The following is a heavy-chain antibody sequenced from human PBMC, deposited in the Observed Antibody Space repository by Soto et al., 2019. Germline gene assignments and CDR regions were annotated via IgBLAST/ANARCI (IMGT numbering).Heavy chain of an antibody. V-gene: IGHV3-74*01. CDR1: GFTFSYYW. CDR3: ARGDCGAFDL. CDR2: IHSDGSST. Sequence: EVQLLESGGGLVQPGESLRLSCAASGFTFSYYWMHWVRQAPGMGLVWVSRIHSDGSSTTYADSVKGRFTISRDNARSTLYLQMNGLRAEETAVYYSARGDCGAFDLWGQGTVLTVSS. D-gene: IGHD1-26*01. J-gene: IGHJ3*01.